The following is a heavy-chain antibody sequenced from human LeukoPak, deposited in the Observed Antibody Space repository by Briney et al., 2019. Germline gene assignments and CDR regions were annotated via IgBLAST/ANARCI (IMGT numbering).Heavy chain of an antibody. J-gene: IGHJ6*03. D-gene: IGHD3-3*01. CDR2: IYHSGST. Sequence: SETLSLTCAVSGGSISSSNWWSWVRQPPGKGLEWIGEIYHSGSTNYNPSLKSRVTISVDKSKNQFSLKLSSVTAADTAVYYCARVEISVRFLEWLSPYYYYMDVWGKGTTVTVSS. CDR1: GGSISSSNW. V-gene: IGHV4-4*02. CDR3: ARVEISVRFLEWLSPYYYYMDV.